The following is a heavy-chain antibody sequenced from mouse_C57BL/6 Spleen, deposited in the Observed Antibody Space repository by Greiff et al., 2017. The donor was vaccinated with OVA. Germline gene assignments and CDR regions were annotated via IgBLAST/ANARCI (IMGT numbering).Heavy chain of an antibody. Sequence: QVHVKQSGPGLVQPSQSLSITCTVSGFSLTSYGVHWVRQSPGKGLEWLGVIWSGGSTDYNAAFISRLSISKDNSKSQVFFKMNSLQADDTAIYYCARRGRDDQGFAYWGQGTLVTVSA. CDR3: ARRGRDDQGFAY. V-gene: IGHV2-2*01. D-gene: IGHD2-3*01. CDR1: GFSLTSYG. J-gene: IGHJ3*01. CDR2: IWSGGST.